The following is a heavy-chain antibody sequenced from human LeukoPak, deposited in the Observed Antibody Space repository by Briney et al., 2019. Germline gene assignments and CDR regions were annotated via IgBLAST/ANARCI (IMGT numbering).Heavy chain of an antibody. CDR2: IKQDGSEK. Sequence: QAGGSLRLSCAASGFTFSNAWMSWVRQAPGKGLEWVANIKQDGSEKYYVDSVKGRFTISRDNAKNSLYLQMNSLRAEDTAVYSCARDSPPDYWGQGTLVTVSS. J-gene: IGHJ4*02. CDR1: GFTFSNAW. CDR3: ARDSPPDY. V-gene: IGHV3-7*01.